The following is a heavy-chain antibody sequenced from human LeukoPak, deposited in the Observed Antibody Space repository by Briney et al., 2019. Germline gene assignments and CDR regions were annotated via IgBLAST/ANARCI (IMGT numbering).Heavy chain of an antibody. J-gene: IGHJ5*02. CDR3: ARDGDEYCSSTSCYYSFDP. CDR2: ISAYNGNT. D-gene: IGHD2-2*01. Sequence: ASVKVSCKASGYTFTSYGISWVRQAPGQGLEWMGWISAYNGNTNYAQKLQGRVTMTTDTSTSTAYTELRSLRSDDTAVYYCARDGDEYCSSTSCYYSFDPWGQGTLVTVSS. CDR1: GYTFTSYG. V-gene: IGHV1-18*01.